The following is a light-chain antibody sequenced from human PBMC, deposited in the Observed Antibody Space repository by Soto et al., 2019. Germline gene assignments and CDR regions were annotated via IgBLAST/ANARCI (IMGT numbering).Light chain of an antibody. CDR1: SSDVGGYNY. V-gene: IGLV2-14*03. CDR3: SSYTSSSTYV. CDR2: DVS. J-gene: IGLJ1*01. Sequence: QSALTQPASVSGSPAQSIAISCTGTSSDVGGYNYVSWYQHHPGKAPTVMIYDVSNRPSGVSDRFSGSKSGNTASLTISGLQSDDEADYYRSSYTSSSTYVFGIGTKLTVL.